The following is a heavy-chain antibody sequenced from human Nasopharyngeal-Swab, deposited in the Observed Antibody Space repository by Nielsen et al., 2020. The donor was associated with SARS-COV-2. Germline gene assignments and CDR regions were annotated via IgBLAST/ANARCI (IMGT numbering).Heavy chain of an antibody. V-gene: IGHV1-69*13. D-gene: IGHD3-9*01. CDR1: GGTFSSYA. J-gene: IGHJ5*02. Sequence: SVKVSCKASGGTFSSYAISWVRQAPGQGLEWMGGIIPIFGTANYAQKFQGRVTITADESTSTAYMELSSLRSEDTAVYYCARDRGPLLTGYYSWFDPWGQGTLVTVSS. CDR2: IIPIFGTA. CDR3: ARDRGPLLTGYYSWFDP.